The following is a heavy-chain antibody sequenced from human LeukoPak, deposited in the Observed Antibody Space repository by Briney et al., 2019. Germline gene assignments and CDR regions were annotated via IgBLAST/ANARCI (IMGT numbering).Heavy chain of an antibody. V-gene: IGHV4-39*02. CDR1: GDSTSSDRYY. Sequence: ASETLSLTCTVSGDSTSSDRYYGGWVRQPPGTGLERIGNIYYSGSTYYNPSLKSRVTMSVDTSKNQFFLKLNSVTAADTAVYYCARGRPYSGGYHLDYWGQGTLVTVSA. CDR3: ARGRPYSGGYHLDY. J-gene: IGHJ4*02. CDR2: IYYSGST. D-gene: IGHD1-26*01.